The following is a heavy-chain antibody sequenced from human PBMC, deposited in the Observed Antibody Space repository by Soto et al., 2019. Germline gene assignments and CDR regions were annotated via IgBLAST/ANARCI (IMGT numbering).Heavy chain of an antibody. V-gene: IGHV3-30*18. CDR2: ISYDGSNK. CDR3: AKDSKYYYDSTPYYYYYYGMDV. CDR1: GFTFSSYG. D-gene: IGHD3-22*01. J-gene: IGHJ6*02. Sequence: GGSLILSCAASGFTFSSYGMRWVRQAPGKGLEWVAVISYDGSNKYYVDSVKGRFTISRDNSKNTLYLQMNSLRAEDTAVYYCAKDSKYYYDSTPYYYYYYGMDVWGQGTTVTVSS.